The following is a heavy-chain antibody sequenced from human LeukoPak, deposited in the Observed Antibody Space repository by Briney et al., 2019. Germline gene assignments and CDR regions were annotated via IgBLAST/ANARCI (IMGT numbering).Heavy chain of an antibody. D-gene: IGHD2-8*01. J-gene: IGHJ2*01. CDR2: IYYSGTT. Sequence: PSETLSLTWTVSSDSINSYYWSWIRQPPGKGLEWIGYIYYSGTTNYNPSLKSRITISIDTSKNQFSLKLSSVTAADTAVYYCAGVPYCTNGVCYRRWYFDLWGRGTLVTVSS. CDR1: SDSINSYY. CDR3: AGVPYCTNGVCYRRWYFDL. V-gene: IGHV4-59*01.